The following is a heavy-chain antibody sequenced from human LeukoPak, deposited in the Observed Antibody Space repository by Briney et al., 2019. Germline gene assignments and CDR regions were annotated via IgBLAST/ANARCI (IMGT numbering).Heavy chain of an antibody. CDR3: ARRRITFLGVVTGVFDI. V-gene: IGHV4-59*08. J-gene: IGHJ3*02. D-gene: IGHD3-3*01. CDR1: GGSISSYY. Sequence: SETLSLTCTVSGGSISSYYWSWIRQPPGKGLEWIGYIYYSGSTNYNPSLKSRVTILVDTSKNQFSLKLSSVTPADPAVYYCARRRITFLGVVTGVFDIGGKGKMVTVFS. CDR2: IYYSGST.